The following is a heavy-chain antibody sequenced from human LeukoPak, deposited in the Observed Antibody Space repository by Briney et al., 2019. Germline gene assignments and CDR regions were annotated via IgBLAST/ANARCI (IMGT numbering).Heavy chain of an antibody. CDR2: IYYSGTT. CDR3: ASLYCSGGNCKGVAY. D-gene: IGHD2-15*01. J-gene: IGHJ4*02. Sequence: SETLSLTCTVSGGSISSGDYYWSWIRQPPGKGLEWIGYIYYSGTTYCNPSLKSRVAISVDTSKNHFSLKLSSVTAADTAVYYCASLYCSGGNCKGVAYWGWGTLVTLSS. CDR1: GGSISSGDYY. V-gene: IGHV4-30-4*01.